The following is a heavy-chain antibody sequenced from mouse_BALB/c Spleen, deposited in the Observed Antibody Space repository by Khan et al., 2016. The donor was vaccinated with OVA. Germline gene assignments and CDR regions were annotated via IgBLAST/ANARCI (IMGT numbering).Heavy chain of an antibody. CDR2: ISYSGST. J-gene: IGHJ2*01. V-gene: IGHV3-1*02. CDR1: GYSITSGYG. D-gene: IGHD3-2*02. CDR3: ARKARIKY. Sequence: VQLKESGPGLVKPSQSLSLTCTVTGYSITSGYGWYWIRQLPGNKLEWMGYISYSGSTNYNPSLKSRITITRDTSKNQFFLQLNTVTTEDAATYYCARKARIKYWGQGTTLTVSS.